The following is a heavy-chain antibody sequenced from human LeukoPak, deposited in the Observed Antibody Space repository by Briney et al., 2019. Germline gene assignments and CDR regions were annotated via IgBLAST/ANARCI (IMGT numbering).Heavy chain of an antibody. CDR2: IRYDGSNK. D-gene: IGHD3-22*01. J-gene: IGHJ4*02. CDR3: AKGYYYDSSGYYYNTFDY. CDR1: GFTFSSYG. V-gene: IGHV3-30*02. Sequence: PGGSLRLSCAASGFTFSSYGMHWVRQAPGKGLEWVAFIRYDGSNKYYADSVKGRFTISRDNSKNTLYLQMNSLRAEGTAVYYCAKGYYYDSSGYYYNTFDYWGQGTLVTVSS.